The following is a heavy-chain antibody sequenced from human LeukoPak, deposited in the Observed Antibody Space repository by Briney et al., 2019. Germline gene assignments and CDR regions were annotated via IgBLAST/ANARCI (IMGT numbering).Heavy chain of an antibody. CDR2: INWNGGST. V-gene: IGHV3-20*04. J-gene: IGHJ4*02. CDR1: GFTFSSYA. D-gene: IGHD1-26*01. CDR3: ARDLMLGATGSFDD. Sequence: GGSLRLSCAASGFTFSSYAMSWVRQAPGKGLEWVSGINWNGGSTGYVDSVKGRFTISRDNARNSLYLQMNSLRAEDTAFYYCARDLMLGATGSFDDWGQGTLVTVSS.